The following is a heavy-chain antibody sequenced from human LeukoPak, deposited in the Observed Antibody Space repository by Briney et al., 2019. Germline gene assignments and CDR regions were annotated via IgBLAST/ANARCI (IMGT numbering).Heavy chain of an antibody. V-gene: IGHV4-59*01. CDR2: IYYSGST. D-gene: IGHD3-22*01. J-gene: IGHJ4*02. Sequence: PSEXLSLTCTVSGGSISSYYWSWIRQPPGKGLEWIGYIYYSGSTNYNPSLTSRVTISVDTSKNQFSLKLSSVTAADTAVYYCARGVEYYYDSSGYYPYYFDYWGQGTLVTVSS. CDR1: GGSISSYY. CDR3: ARGVEYYYDSSGYYPYYFDY.